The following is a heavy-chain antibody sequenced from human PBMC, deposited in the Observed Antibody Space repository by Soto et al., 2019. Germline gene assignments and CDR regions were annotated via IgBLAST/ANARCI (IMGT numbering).Heavy chain of an antibody. CDR2: IYYGGST. CDR3: ARALGIPNWFDP. Sequence: SETLSLTCTVSGGSISSGGYYWSWIRQHPGKGLEWIGYIYYGGSTYYNPSLKSRVTISVDTSKNQFSLKLSSVTAADTAVYYCARALGIPNWFDPWGQGTLVTVSS. V-gene: IGHV4-31*03. D-gene: IGHD7-27*01. J-gene: IGHJ5*02. CDR1: GGSISSGGYY.